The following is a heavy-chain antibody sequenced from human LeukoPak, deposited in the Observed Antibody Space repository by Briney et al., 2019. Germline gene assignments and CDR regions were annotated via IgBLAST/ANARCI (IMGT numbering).Heavy chain of an antibody. CDR3: ARVGDGFHYYYYYGMDV. D-gene: IGHD5-24*01. J-gene: IGHJ6*02. CDR1: GFTFSSYS. Sequence: GGSLRLSCAASGFTFSSYSMNWVRQAPGKGLEWVSYISSSSSTIYYADSVKGRFTISRDNAKNSLYLQMNSLRAEDTAVYYCARVGDGFHYYYYYGMDVWGQGTTVTVSS. CDR2: ISSSSSTI. V-gene: IGHV3-48*04.